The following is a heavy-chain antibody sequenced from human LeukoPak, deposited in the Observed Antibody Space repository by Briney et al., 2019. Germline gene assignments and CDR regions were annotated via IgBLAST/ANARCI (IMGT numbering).Heavy chain of an antibody. CDR3: ARYAEGYCTGSSCYRGMDV. J-gene: IGHJ6*02. Sequence: ASVKVSCKASGYTFTSYGISWVRQAPGQGLEWMGWISAYNGNTNYAQKLQGRVTMTTDTSTSTVYMELRSLRSDDTAVYYCARYAEGYCTGSSCYRGMDVWGQGTTVTVSS. D-gene: IGHD2-2*01. CDR2: ISAYNGNT. CDR1: GYTFTSYG. V-gene: IGHV1-18*01.